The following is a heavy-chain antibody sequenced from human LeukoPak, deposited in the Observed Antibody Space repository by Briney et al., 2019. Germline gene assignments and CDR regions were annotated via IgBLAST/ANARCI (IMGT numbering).Heavy chain of an antibody. J-gene: IGHJ6*03. Sequence: PGGSLRLSCAASGFTFSGYWMYWVRQAPGKGLVWVSRINNDGRSTNYADSVKGRFTISRDNAKNTLYPQMNSLRAEDTAVYYCARNAEHSYGFSYYYMDVWGKGTTVTVSS. CDR1: GFTFSGYW. D-gene: IGHD5-18*01. CDR2: INNDGRST. V-gene: IGHV3-74*01. CDR3: ARNAEHSYGFSYYYMDV.